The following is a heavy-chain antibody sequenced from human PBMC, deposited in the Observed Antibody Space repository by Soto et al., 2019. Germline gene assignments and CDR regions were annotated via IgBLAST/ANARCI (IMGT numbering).Heavy chain of an antibody. D-gene: IGHD3-22*01. CDR3: SRSYYDSTGLAVDP. V-gene: IGHV4-59*02. CDR1: GASVSSGY. CDR2: IYFGGSF. J-gene: IGHJ5*02. Sequence: QMQLQASGPGLVKPSETLSLTCNVSGASVSSGYWSWIRQPPGKGLEWFGFIYFGGSFNYNPSLPSRATISVETSMNQHSMRLMCVTASAAAVYYCSRSYYDSTGLAVDPWGQGTLVTVSS.